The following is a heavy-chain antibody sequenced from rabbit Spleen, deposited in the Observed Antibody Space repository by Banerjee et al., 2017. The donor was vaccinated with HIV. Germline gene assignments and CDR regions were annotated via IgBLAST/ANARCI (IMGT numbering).Heavy chain of an antibody. V-gene: IGHV1S45*01. Sequence: QEQLVESGGGLVKPEGSLTLTCTASGFSFSDKAVMCWVRQAPGRGLEWIACINAVTGKAVYASWAKGRYTFSKTSSTTVTLEMTSLTAADTATYFCVREVAAKFSLWGQGPWSPS. D-gene: IGHD4-1*01. CDR2: INAVTGKA. J-gene: IGHJ4*01. CDR3: VREVAAKFSL. CDR1: GFSFSDKAV.